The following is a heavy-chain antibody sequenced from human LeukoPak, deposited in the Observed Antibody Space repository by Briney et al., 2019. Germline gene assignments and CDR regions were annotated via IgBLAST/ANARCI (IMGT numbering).Heavy chain of an antibody. CDR2: INPNSGGT. D-gene: IGHD3-10*01. J-gene: IGHJ4*02. CDR3: ARAVGGNYYGSESDDY. V-gene: IGHV1-2*02. CDR1: GYTFTGYY. Sequence: ASVKVSRKASGYTFTGYYMHWVRQAPGQGLEWMGCINPNSGGTNYAQKFQGRVTMTRDTSISTAYMELSSLRSDDTAVYYCARAVGGNYYGSESDDYWGQGTLVTVPS.